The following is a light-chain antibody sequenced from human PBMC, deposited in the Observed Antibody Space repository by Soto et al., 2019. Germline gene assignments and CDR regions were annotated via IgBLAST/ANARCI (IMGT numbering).Light chain of an antibody. Sequence: QSVLTQPPSVSGAPGQRVTISCTGSSSNIGAGYDVHWYHQLPGTAPKLLIYGNSNRPSGVPDRFSGSKSGTSASLAITGLQAEDEADYYCQSYDSSLSGYDFGTGTKVTVL. V-gene: IGLV1-40*01. CDR2: GNS. CDR3: QSYDSSLSGYD. CDR1: SSNIGAGYD. J-gene: IGLJ1*01.